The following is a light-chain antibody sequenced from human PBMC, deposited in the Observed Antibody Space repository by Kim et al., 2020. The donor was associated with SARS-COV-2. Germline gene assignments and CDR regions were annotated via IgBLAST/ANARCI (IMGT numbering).Light chain of an antibody. Sequence: SYELTQPPSVSVAPGKTAWITCGGDNIGDKNVHWYHQKPGQAPVLVVYDDSARPSGIPERFSGSNSANTATLTISRVEAGDEADYYCQVWDSSSDHVVFGGGTQLT. CDR3: QVWDSSSDHVV. CDR2: DDS. CDR1: NIGDKN. J-gene: IGLJ2*01. V-gene: IGLV3-21*03.